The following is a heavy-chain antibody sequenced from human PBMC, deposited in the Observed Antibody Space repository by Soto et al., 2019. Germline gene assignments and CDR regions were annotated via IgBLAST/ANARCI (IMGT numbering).Heavy chain of an antibody. CDR3: AKGRSGPTLNGAFDI. V-gene: IGHV3-9*01. J-gene: IGHJ3*02. Sequence: EVQLVESGGGLVQPGRSLRLSCAASGFTFDDYAMHWVRQAPGKGVEWVSGISWNSGSIGYADSLKGRFTISRDNAKNPLYLQMNSLRAEDTALYYCAKGRSGPTLNGAFDIWGQGTMVTVSS. D-gene: IGHD3-3*01. CDR1: GFTFDDYA. CDR2: ISWNSGSI.